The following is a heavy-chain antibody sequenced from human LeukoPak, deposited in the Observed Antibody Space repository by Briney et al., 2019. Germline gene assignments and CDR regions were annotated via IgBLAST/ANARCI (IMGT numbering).Heavy chain of an antibody. D-gene: IGHD2-15*01. V-gene: IGHV4-34*01. CDR3: ARGKVAGRSEDY. Sequence: SETLSLTCAVYGGSFSGYYWSWIRQPPGKGLEWIGEINHSGSTNYNPSLKSRVTISVDTSKNQFSLKLSSVTAADTAVYYCARGKVAGRSEDYWAQETLVTVS. CDR2: INHSGST. J-gene: IGHJ4*02. CDR1: GGSFSGYY.